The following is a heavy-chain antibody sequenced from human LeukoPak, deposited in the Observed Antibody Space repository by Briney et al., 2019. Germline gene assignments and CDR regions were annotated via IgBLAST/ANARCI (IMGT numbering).Heavy chain of an antibody. D-gene: IGHD6-13*01. J-gene: IGHJ4*02. Sequence: SETLSLTCAVYGGSFSGYYWSWIRQPPGKGLEWIGEINHSGSTNYNPSLKSRVTISVDTSKNQFSLKLSSVTAADTAVYYCARMGGNSWYFDYWGQGTLVTVSS. CDR3: ARMGGNSWYFDY. CDR1: GGSFSGYY. V-gene: IGHV4-34*01. CDR2: INHSGST.